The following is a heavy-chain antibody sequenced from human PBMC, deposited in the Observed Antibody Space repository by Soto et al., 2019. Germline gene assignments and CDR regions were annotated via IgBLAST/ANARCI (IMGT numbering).Heavy chain of an antibody. CDR1: GGTFSSYA. Sequence: QVQLVQSGAEVKKPGSSVKVSCKASGGTFSSYAISWVRQAPGQGLEWMGGIIPIFGTANYAQKFQGRVTITXAEXTXTAYMELSSLRSEDTAVYYCARGAAAAPRAGYYFDYWGQGTLVTVSS. CDR3: ARGAAAAPRAGYYFDY. D-gene: IGHD6-13*01. V-gene: IGHV1-69*05. J-gene: IGHJ4*02. CDR2: IIPIFGTA.